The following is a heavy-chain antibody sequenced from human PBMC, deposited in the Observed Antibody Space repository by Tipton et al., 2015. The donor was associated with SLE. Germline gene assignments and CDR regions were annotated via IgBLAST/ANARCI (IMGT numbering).Heavy chain of an antibody. D-gene: IGHD6-19*01. CDR3: ARHVAVAGDFDY. J-gene: IGHJ4*01. V-gene: IGHV3-48*03. CDR1: GFTFSSYE. Sequence: SLRLSCAASGFTFSSYEMYWVRQALGKGLEWVSYISSSGSTIYYADSVKGRFTISRDNAKNSLYLQMNSLRAEDTAVYYCARHVAVAGDFDYWGHGTLVTVSS. CDR2: ISSSGSTI.